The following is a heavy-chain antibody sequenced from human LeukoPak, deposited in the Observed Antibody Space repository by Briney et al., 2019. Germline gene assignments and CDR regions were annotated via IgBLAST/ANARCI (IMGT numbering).Heavy chain of an antibody. CDR2: IYHSGST. D-gene: IGHD6-13*01. CDR1: GGSISSSNW. V-gene: IGHV4-4*02. Sequence: PSGTLSFTCAVSGGSISSSNWWSWVRQPPGKGLEWIGEIYHSGSTNYNPSLKSRVTISVDKSKNQFSLKLSSVTAADTAVYYCARDRRIAAAGGYFDYWGQGTLVTVSS. CDR3: ARDRRIAAAGGYFDY. J-gene: IGHJ4*02.